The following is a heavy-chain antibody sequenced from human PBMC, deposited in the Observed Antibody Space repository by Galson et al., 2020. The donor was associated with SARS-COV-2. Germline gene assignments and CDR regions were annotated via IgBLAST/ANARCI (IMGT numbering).Heavy chain of an antibody. Sequence: GESLKISCHASGNRFTSYWIGWVRQMPGKGLEWMGIVFPGDSETRYSPSFQGQVTISADKSISTAYLQWSSLKASDTAIYYCARHTADCSNGICYADYYHGLDVWGQGTAVTVS. CDR2: VFPGDSET. V-gene: IGHV5-51*01. D-gene: IGHD2-8*01. CDR1: GNRFTSYW. J-gene: IGHJ6*02. CDR3: ARHTADCSNGICYADYYHGLDV.